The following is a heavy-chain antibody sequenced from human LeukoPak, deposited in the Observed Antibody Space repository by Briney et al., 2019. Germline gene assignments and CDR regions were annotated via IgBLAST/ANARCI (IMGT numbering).Heavy chain of an antibody. CDR2: IYSGGST. V-gene: IGHV3-53*04. CDR3: ARAHYDILTGYAGWFDP. Sequence: PGGSLRLSCAASGLTVSSNYMSWVHQAPGKGLEWVSVIYSGGSTYYPDSVKGRFTISGHNSKNTLYLQMNSLRAEDTAMYCCARAHYDILTGYAGWFDPWSQGTLVTVSS. CDR1: GLTVSSNY. J-gene: IGHJ5*02. D-gene: IGHD3-9*01.